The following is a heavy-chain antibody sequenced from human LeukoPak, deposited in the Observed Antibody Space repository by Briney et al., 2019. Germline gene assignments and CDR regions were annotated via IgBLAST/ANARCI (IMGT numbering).Heavy chain of an antibody. V-gene: IGHV4-61*02. J-gene: IGHJ4*02. D-gene: IGHD4-11*01. CDR3: ERGVTTYSSFDY. CDR2: IYTSGST. Sequence: PSETLSLTCTVSGGSISSGSYYWSWIRQPAGKGLEWIGRIYTSGSTNYNPSLKSRVTISVDTSKNQFSLKLSSVTAADTAVYYCERGVTTYSSFDYWGQGTLVTVSS. CDR1: GGSISSGSYY.